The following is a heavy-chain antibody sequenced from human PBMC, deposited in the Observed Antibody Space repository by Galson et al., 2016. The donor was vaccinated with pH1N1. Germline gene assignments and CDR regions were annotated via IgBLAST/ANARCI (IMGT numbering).Heavy chain of an antibody. V-gene: IGHV4-61*02. CDR1: GGSITSDSDF. CDR3: ARESLEWLIISGHRVQLNWFDP. CDR2: VSGTGST. J-gene: IGHJ5*02. D-gene: IGHD3-3*01. Sequence: TLSLTCTVSGGSITSDSDFWTWIRQPAGKGLEWIGRVSGTGSTNYNPSPKSRVTLSIDTSQSQFSLKMASVTAADTAVYFCARESLEWLIISGHRVQLNWFDPWGQGTLVTVSS.